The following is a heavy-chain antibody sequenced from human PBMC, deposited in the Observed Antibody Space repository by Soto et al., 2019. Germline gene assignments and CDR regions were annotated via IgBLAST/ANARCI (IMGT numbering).Heavy chain of an antibody. CDR3: ARGMDV. Sequence: GGSLRLSCAASGFTFDDYAMHWVRQAPGKGLEWVSGISWNSGSIGYADSVKGRFTISRDNAKNSLYLQMNSLRAEDTALYYCARGMDVWGKGTTVTVSS. J-gene: IGHJ6*04. V-gene: IGHV3-9*01. CDR1: GFTFDDYA. CDR2: ISWNSGSI.